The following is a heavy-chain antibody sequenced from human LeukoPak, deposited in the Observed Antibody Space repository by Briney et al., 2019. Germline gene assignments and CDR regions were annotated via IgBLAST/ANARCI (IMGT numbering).Heavy chain of an antibody. Sequence: GASVKVSCKASGYTFTGYYMHWVRQAPGQGLEWMGWINPNSVGTIYAQKFQGRVSMTRDTCITTAYMELSRLRSDDTAVYYCAGGRDGYNFVDYWGRGPLLTVSS. V-gene: IGHV1-2*02. CDR2: INPNSVGT. D-gene: IGHD5-24*01. CDR3: AGGRDGYNFVDY. CDR1: GYTFTGYY. J-gene: IGHJ4*02.